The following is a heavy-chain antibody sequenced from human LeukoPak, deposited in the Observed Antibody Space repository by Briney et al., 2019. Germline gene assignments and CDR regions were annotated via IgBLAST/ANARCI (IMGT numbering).Heavy chain of an antibody. J-gene: IGHJ4*02. CDR3: AKTMGAIDHDC. CDR1: GFTFSGFS. V-gene: IGHV3-23*01. CDR2: VTSRGGST. D-gene: IGHD1-26*01. Sequence: GGSLRFSCAASGFTFSGFSMTWVRQAPGKGLEWVSTVTSRGGSTYYADSVKGRFTNSRDNSKNTLYLQMNSLRAEDTAVYYCAKTMGAIDHDCWGQGTLVTVSS.